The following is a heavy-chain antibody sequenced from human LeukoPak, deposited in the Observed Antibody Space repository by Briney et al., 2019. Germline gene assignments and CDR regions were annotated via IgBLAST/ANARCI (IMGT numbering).Heavy chain of an antibody. V-gene: IGHV3-30*02. CDR1: GFTFSSYG. CDR2: IRYDGSNK. J-gene: IGHJ4*02. Sequence: GGSLRLSCAASGFTFSSYGMHWVRQAPGKGLEWVAFIRYDGSNKYYADSVKGRFTISRDNSKNTLYLQMNSLRAEDTAVYYCVKWRGDSDNWPTPDYWGQGTLVTVSS. D-gene: IGHD1-1*01. CDR3: VKWRGDSDNWPTPDY.